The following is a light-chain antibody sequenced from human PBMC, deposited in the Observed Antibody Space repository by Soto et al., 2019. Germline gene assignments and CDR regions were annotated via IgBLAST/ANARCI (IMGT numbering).Light chain of an antibody. CDR1: QSISTW. CDR2: DAS. V-gene: IGKV1-5*01. Sequence: DIQMTQSPSTLSASVRDRVTITCRASQSISTWLAWYQQKPGKAPKLLIYDASRLESGVPSRFSGSGSGTEFTLNISSLQPDDFATYYCQQYNSYSPWTFGQGTKVEIK. J-gene: IGKJ1*01. CDR3: QQYNSYSPWT.